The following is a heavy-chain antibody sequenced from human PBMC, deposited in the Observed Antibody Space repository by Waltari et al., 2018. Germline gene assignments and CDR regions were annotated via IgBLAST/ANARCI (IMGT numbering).Heavy chain of an antibody. V-gene: IGHV1-2*02. J-gene: IGHJ4*02. Sequence: QVQLVQSGAEVKKPGASVKVSCKASGNSFTGHYIHWVRQAPGQGLEWRGWINPNRGGTMYGEKFQGRVTMTRDTSITTLYMELSSLRSDDTAVYYCARVWFHSGLDYWGQGTLVTVSS. CDR2: INPNRGGT. CDR1: GNSFTGHY. CDR3: ARVWFHSGLDY. D-gene: IGHD6-19*01.